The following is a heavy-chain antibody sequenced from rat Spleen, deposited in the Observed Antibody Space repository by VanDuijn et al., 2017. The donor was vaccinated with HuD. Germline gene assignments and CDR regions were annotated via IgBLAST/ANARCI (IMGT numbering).Heavy chain of an antibody. CDR1: GYSITSNY. J-gene: IGHJ2*01. D-gene: IGHD1-9*01. Sequence: EVQLQESGPGLVKPSQSLSLTCSVTGYSITSNYWGWIRKFPGNKMEWMGYISYSGSTRYNPSLKSRISITRDTSKNQFFLQLNSVTNEDTATYYCARSGYYGHNYYFGYWGQGVMVTVSS. CDR2: ISYSGST. V-gene: IGHV3-1*01. CDR3: ARSGYYGHNYYFGY.